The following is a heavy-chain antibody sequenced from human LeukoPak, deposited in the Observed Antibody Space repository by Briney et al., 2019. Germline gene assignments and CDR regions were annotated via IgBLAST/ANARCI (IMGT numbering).Heavy chain of an antibody. V-gene: IGHV3-30*03. CDR2: ISYDGSNR. D-gene: IGHD1-20*01. Sequence: GGSLRLSCAASGFTFSSYGMHWVRQAPGKGLEWVAVISYDGSNRYYADSVKGRFTISRDNAKNSLYLQMNSLRAEDTAVYYCARDTPYNWNDVDAFDIWGQGTMVTVSS. J-gene: IGHJ3*02. CDR3: ARDTPYNWNDVDAFDI. CDR1: GFTFSSYG.